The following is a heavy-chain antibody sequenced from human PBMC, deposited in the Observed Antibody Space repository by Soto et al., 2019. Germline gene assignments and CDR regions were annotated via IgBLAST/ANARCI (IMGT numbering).Heavy chain of an antibody. V-gene: IGHV1-58*02. CDR2: IVVGSGNT. J-gene: IGHJ3*02. Sequence: ASVKVSCKASGFTFTSSAMQWVRQARGQRLEWIGWIVVGSGNTNYAQKFQERVTITRDMSTSTAYMELSSLRSEDTAVHYCAAVPSSGYDAFDIWGQGTMVTVSS. D-gene: IGHD3-10*01. CDR3: AAVPSSGYDAFDI. CDR1: GFTFTSSA.